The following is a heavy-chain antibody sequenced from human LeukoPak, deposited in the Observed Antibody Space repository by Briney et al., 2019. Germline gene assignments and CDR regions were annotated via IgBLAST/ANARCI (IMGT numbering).Heavy chain of an antibody. D-gene: IGHD4-23*01. CDR2: ISSSSSYI. J-gene: IGHJ6*03. V-gene: IGHV3-21*01. Sequence: GGSLRLSYAASGFTFSSYSMNWVRQAPGKGLEWVSSISSSSSYIYYADSVKGRFTISRDNAKNSLYLQMNSLRAEDTAVYYCARGLTVTYYMDVWGKGTTVTVSS. CDR1: GFTFSSYS. CDR3: ARGLTVTYYMDV.